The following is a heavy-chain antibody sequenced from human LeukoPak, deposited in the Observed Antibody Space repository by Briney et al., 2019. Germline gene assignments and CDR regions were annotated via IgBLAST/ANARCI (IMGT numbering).Heavy chain of an antibody. CDR2: IYYSGST. J-gene: IGHJ4*02. Sequence: SETLSLTCTVSRGSISVYYWSWIRQPPGRGLEWIGYIYYSGSTNYNPSLKSRVTMSVDTSKNQFSLKLSSVTAADTAVYYCARRRYSLDYWGQGTLVTVSS. CDR1: RGSISVYY. CDR3: ARRRYSLDY. V-gene: IGHV4-59*08. D-gene: IGHD5-18*01.